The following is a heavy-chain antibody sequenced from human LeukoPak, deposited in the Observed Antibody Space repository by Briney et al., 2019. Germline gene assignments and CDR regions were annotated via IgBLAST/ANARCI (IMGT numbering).Heavy chain of an antibody. CDR1: GFTSSNYN. D-gene: IGHD3-10*01. V-gene: IGHV3-48*02. J-gene: IGHJ4*02. CDR2: ISSSSNTI. Sequence: GGSLRLSCAASGFTSSNYNMNWVRQAPGKGLEWVSYISSSSNTIYYAGSVKGRFTISRDNAKNSLYLQMNSLRDEDTAVYYCARYGSGVDYWGQGTLVTVSS. CDR3: ARYGSGVDY.